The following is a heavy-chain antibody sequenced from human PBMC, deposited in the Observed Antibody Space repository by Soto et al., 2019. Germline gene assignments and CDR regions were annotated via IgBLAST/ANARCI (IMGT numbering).Heavy chain of an antibody. D-gene: IGHD5-12*01. CDR3: VMVDNSVTPTPHDV. J-gene: IGHJ6*02. CDR1: GYIFVNYG. V-gene: IGHV1-18*01. CDR2: ISPYTGNT. Sequence: QVQLVQSGDEVKKPGASVKVSCKASGYIFVNYGIAWVRQAPGQGLEWMGWISPYTGNTHSATKVQGRLTMTTDTSTSTAYMDLGSLTSDATAVYYCVMVDNSVTPTPHDVWGQGTTVTVSS.